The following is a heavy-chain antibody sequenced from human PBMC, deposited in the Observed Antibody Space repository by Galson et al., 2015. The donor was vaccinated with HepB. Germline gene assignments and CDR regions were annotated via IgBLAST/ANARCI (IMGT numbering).Heavy chain of an antibody. J-gene: IGHJ4*02. CDR3: ALTYLHDGSAWNKAYFDY. D-gene: IGHD3-22*01. CDR1: GYTFTGYF. Sequence: SVKVSCKASGYTFTGYFMHWVRQAPGQGLEWMGWINPNSGGTIYAQNFQGRVTMTSDTSISTAYMELSRLTYDDTAVYYCALTYLHDGSAWNKAYFDYWGQGTLVTVSS. V-gene: IGHV1-2*02. CDR2: INPNSGGT.